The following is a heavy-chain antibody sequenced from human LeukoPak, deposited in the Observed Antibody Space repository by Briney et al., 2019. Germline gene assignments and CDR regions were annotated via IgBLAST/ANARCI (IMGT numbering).Heavy chain of an antibody. CDR1: GFTFSSYW. J-gene: IGHJ5*02. V-gene: IGHV3-7*01. CDR3: VRTMTARWFDP. CDR2: IKQDGSEK. Sequence: PGGSLRLSCAASGFTFSSYWMSWVRQAPGKGLEWVANIKQDGSEKYYVDSVKGRFTISRDNAANTLYLRMNSLRLEDTAVYYCVRTMTARWFDPWGQGTLVTVTS. D-gene: IGHD3-22*01.